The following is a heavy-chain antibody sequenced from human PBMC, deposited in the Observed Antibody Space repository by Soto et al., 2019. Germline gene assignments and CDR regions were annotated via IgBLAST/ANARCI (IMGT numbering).Heavy chain of an antibody. CDR1: GFSLSDTTMG. CDR3: ARIHSITWGSYFYGMDV. Sequence: ESGPTLVNPSETLTLTCSVSGFSLSDTTMGVSWIRQPPRKALEWLAHIFSNDEKSYSTSLKTRLTISKDTSRSQVVLTMTNMDPVDTATYYCARIHSITWGSYFYGMDVWGQGTTVTVSS. J-gene: IGHJ6*02. D-gene: IGHD3-16*01. CDR2: IFSNDEK. V-gene: IGHV2-26*01.